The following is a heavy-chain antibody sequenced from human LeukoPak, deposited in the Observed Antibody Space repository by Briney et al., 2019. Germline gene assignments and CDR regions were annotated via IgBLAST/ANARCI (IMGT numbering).Heavy chain of an antibody. CDR1: GFTVSSNY. CDR2: IYSGGTT. J-gene: IGHJ5*02. V-gene: IGHV3-66*02. Sequence: GGSLRLSCAASGFTVSSNYMSWVRQAPGKGLEWVSVIYSGGTTYYSDSSKGRFTISRDKSKNTLYLQMNSLRAVDTALYYCASGITGTNNWFDPWGQGTLVTVSS. D-gene: IGHD1-20*01. CDR3: ASGITGTNNWFDP.